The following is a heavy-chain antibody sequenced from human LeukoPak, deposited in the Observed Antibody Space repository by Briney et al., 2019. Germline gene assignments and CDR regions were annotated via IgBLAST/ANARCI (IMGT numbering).Heavy chain of an antibody. CDR1: GGSISNYY. D-gene: IGHD3-10*01. CDR2: IYYSGST. Sequence: PSETLSLTCTVSGGSISNYYWSWIRQPPGKGLEWIGHIYYSGSTNYNLSLKSRVTISVDTSKNQFSLKLSSVSAADTAVYYCARVPSGVRGVMRWFDPWGQGTLVTVSS. CDR3: ARVPSGVRGVMRWFDP. J-gene: IGHJ5*02. V-gene: IGHV4-59*01.